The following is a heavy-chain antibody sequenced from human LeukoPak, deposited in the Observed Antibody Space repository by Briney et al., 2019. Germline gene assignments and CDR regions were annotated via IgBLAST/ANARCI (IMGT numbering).Heavy chain of an antibody. CDR2: IIPIFGTA. J-gene: IGHJ6*02. CDR1: GGTFSSYA. CDR3: ARGADSSGWHYGMDV. Sequence: ASVKVSCKASGGTFSSYAISWVRQAPGQGLEWMGGIIPIFGTANYAQKFQGGVTITADESTSTAYMELSSLRSEDTAVYYCARGADSSGWHYGMDVWGQGTTVTVSS. D-gene: IGHD6-19*01. V-gene: IGHV1-69*01.